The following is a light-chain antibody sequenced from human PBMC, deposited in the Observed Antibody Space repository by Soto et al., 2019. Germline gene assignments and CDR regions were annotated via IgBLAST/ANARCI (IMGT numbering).Light chain of an antibody. Sequence: QSVLTQPPSASGTPGQRVTISCSGSSSDVGGYKYVSWYQQEPGKAPKLMIYEVSNRPSGVSNRFSGSKYGNTASLTISGLQAEDEADYYCSSYTSSSTLVFGGGTKLTV. J-gene: IGLJ3*02. CDR1: SSDVGGYKY. CDR2: EVS. V-gene: IGLV2-14*01. CDR3: SSYTSSSTLV.